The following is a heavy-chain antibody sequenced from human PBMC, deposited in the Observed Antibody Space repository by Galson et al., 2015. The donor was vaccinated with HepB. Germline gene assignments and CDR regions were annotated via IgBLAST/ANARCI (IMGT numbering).Heavy chain of an antibody. D-gene: IGHD2-2*01. CDR3: ARKMVVVVPAAILDAFDI. CDR2: IYPGDSDT. J-gene: IGHJ3*02. V-gene: IGHV5-51*01. CDR1: GYSFTSYW. Sequence: QSGAEVKKPGESLKISCKGSGYSFTSYWIGWVRQMPGKGLEWMGIIYPGDSDTRYSPSFQGQVTISADKSISTAYLQWSSLKASDTAMYYCARKMVVVVPAAILDAFDIWSQGTMVTVSS.